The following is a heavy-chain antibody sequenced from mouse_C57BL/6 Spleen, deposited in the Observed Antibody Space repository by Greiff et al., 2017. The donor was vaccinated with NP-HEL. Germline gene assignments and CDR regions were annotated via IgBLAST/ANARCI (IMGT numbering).Heavy chain of an antibody. D-gene: IGHD2-5*01. J-gene: IGHJ4*01. CDR2: IDPSDSYT. CDR3: ARDYSNYVDY. Sequence: VQLQQPGAELVKPGASVKLSCKASGYTFTSYWMQWVKQRPGQGLEWIGEIDPSDSYTNYNQKFKGKATLTVDTSSRTAYMQLSSLTSEDSAVYYCARDYSNYVDYWGQGTSVTVSS. CDR1: GYTFTSYW. V-gene: IGHV1-50*01.